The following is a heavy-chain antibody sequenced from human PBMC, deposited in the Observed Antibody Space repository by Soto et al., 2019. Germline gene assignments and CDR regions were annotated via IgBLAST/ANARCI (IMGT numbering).Heavy chain of an antibody. J-gene: IGHJ4*02. Sequence: QVQLQESGPGLVKPSQTLSLTCTVSGGSISSGGYYWSWIRQHPGKGLEWIGYIYYSGSTYYNPSLKGRVTLSVDPSKNQFSLKLSSVTAADTAVYYCARAGRITFGGVIAEALGYWGQGTLVTVSS. CDR1: GGSISSGGYY. V-gene: IGHV4-31*03. CDR3: ARAGRITFGGVIAEALGY. D-gene: IGHD3-16*02. CDR2: IYYSGST.